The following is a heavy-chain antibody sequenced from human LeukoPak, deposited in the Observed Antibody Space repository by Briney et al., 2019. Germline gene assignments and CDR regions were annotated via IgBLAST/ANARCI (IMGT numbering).Heavy chain of an antibody. Sequence: GGSLRLSCAASGFTFRGHGIHWVRQAPGKGLEWVSFIRNDGRNKFYADSVKGRFTISRDNSRNTLYLQMDSLRLEDTAVYYCARANDYGDYGGWDSWGQGTLVTVSS. D-gene: IGHD4-17*01. V-gene: IGHV3-30*02. CDR1: GFTFRGHG. J-gene: IGHJ4*02. CDR2: IRNDGRNK. CDR3: ARANDYGDYGGWDS.